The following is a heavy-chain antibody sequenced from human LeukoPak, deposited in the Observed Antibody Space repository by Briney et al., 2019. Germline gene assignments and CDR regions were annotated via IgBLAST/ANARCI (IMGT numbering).Heavy chain of an antibody. CDR2: IYHSGKT. V-gene: IGHV4-59*11. Sequence: PSETLSLTCTVTGGSTSSHYWSWIRQPPGKGLEWIGYIYHSGKTNYNPSLKSRVTISIDTSKNQFSLKLSSVTAADTAVYYCARGESGSYLQSLAFDYWGQGTLVTVSS. CDR1: GGSTSSHY. J-gene: IGHJ4*02. CDR3: ARGESGSYLQSLAFDY. D-gene: IGHD1-26*01.